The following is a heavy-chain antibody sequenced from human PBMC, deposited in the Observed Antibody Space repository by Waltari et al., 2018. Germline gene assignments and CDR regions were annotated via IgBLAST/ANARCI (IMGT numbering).Heavy chain of an antibody. CDR1: GFTFSSNG. J-gene: IGHJ4*02. D-gene: IGHD4-17*01. V-gene: IGHV3-30*18. Sequence: QVQLVESGGGEVQPGRSLRLSYAATGFTFSSNGMHWVRQAPGKGRAWVAVIWYDGSNKYYADSVKGRFTISRDNSKNTLYLQMNSLRAEDTAMYYCAKDLATVTSYYFDYWCQGTLVTVSS. CDR3: AKDLATVTSYYFDY. CDR2: IWYDGSNK.